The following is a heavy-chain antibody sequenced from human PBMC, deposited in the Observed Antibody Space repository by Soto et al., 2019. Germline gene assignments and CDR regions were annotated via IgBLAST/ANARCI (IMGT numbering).Heavy chain of an antibody. Sequence: QVTLKESGPVLVKPTETLTLTCTVSGFSLSNARMGVSWIRQPPGKALEWLAHIFSNDEKSYSTSLKSRLTISKDTSKSQVVLTMTNMDPVDTATYYCARIRAYYDSSGYYHFFDYWGQGTLVTVSS. V-gene: IGHV2-26*01. CDR2: IFSNDEK. CDR1: GFSLSNARMG. CDR3: ARIRAYYDSSGYYHFFDY. J-gene: IGHJ4*02. D-gene: IGHD3-22*01.